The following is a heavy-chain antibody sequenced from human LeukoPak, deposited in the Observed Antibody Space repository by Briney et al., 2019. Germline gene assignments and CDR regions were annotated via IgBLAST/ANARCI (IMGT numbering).Heavy chain of an antibody. V-gene: IGHV1-18*01. J-gene: IGHJ3*02. CDR1: GYTFTSYG. D-gene: IGHD2-21*01. CDR2: ISAYNGNT. CDR3: ARRVRPHDAFDI. Sequence: ASVKVSCKASGYTFTSYGISWARQAPGQGLEWMGWISAYNGNTNYAQKLQGRVTMTTDTSTSTAYMELRSLRSDDTAVYYCARRVRPHDAFDIWGQGTTVTVSS.